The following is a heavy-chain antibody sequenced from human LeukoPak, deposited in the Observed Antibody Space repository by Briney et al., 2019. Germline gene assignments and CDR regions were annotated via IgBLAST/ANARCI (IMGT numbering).Heavy chain of an antibody. V-gene: IGHV3-23*01. D-gene: IGHD6-6*01. CDR1: GFTFSSYA. J-gene: IGHJ6*02. CDR2: ISGSGGST. Sequence: PGGSLRLSCAASGFTFSSYAMSWVRQAPGKGLEWVSAISGSGGSTYYADSVKGRLTISRDNAKNSLYLQMNSLRAEDTAVYYCAKDRIAARSFRYYYYGMDVWGQGTTVTVSS. CDR3: AKDRIAARSFRYYYYGMDV.